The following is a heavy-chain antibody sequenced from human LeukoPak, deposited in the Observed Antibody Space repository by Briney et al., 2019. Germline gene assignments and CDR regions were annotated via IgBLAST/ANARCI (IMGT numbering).Heavy chain of an antibody. CDR2: ISSNGGST. J-gene: IGHJ4*02. V-gene: IGHV3-64*01. CDR1: GFTFSSYA. Sequence: GGSLRLSCAASGFTFSSYAMHWVRQAPGKGLEYVSAISSNGGSTYYANPVKGRFTISRDNSKNTLYLQMGSLRAEDMAVYYCAREWTMVRGVISHWGQGTLVTVSS. D-gene: IGHD3-10*01. CDR3: AREWTMVRGVISH.